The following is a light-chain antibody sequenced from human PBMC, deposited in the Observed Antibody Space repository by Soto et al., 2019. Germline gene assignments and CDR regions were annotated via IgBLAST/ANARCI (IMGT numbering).Light chain of an antibody. CDR1: QSVSSSY. V-gene: IGKV3-20*01. Sequence: EIVLTQSPDTLSLSPGERATLSCRASQSVSSSYLAWYQQKLGQAPRLLIYGASSRATGIPDRFSGSGSGTDFTLTISRLEPEDFAVYYCQQYDSSPWTFGQGTKVEIK. CDR3: QQYDSSPWT. J-gene: IGKJ1*01. CDR2: GAS.